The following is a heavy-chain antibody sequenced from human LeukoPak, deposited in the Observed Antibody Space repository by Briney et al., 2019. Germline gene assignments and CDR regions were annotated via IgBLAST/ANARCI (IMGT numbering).Heavy chain of an antibody. V-gene: IGHV1-18*01. Sequence: ASVKVSCKASGYTFTSYGISWVRQAPGQGLEWMGWISAYNGNTNYAQKLQGRVTMTTDTSTSTAYMELRSLRSDDTAVYYCARGGPYDFWSGYTNFDYWGQGTLVIVSS. CDR1: GYTFTSYG. J-gene: IGHJ4*02. CDR2: ISAYNGNT. D-gene: IGHD3-3*01. CDR3: ARGGPYDFWSGYTNFDY.